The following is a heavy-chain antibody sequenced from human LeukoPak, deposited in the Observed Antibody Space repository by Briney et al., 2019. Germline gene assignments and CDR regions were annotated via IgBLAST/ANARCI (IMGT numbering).Heavy chain of an antibody. D-gene: IGHD6-6*01. V-gene: IGHV1-69*13. Sequence: ASVKVSSKASGGTFSSYAISWVRQAPGQGLEWMGGIIPIFGTANYAQKFQGRVTITADESTSTAYMELSSLRSEDTAVYYCARDLLSSSSPLSHWGQGTLVTVSS. CDR1: GGTFSSYA. CDR3: ARDLLSSSSPLSH. J-gene: IGHJ4*02. CDR2: IIPIFGTA.